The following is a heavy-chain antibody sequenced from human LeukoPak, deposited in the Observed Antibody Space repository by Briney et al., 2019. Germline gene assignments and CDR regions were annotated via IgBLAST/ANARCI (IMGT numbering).Heavy chain of an antibody. Sequence: PSETLSLTCTVSRGSISSEFWSWIRQPPGEGLEWIGYIHYSGSTSYNPSLKSRVTISVDTSKNQFSLKLDSVTAADTAVYYCARQAYCSGTSCYPFDYWGQGTLVTVSS. CDR3: ARQAYCSGTSCYPFDY. D-gene: IGHD2-2*01. CDR2: IHYSGST. V-gene: IGHV4-59*08. J-gene: IGHJ4*02. CDR1: RGSISSEF.